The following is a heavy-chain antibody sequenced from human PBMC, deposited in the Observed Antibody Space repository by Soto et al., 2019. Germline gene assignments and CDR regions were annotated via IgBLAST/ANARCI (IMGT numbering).Heavy chain of an antibody. V-gene: IGHV3-30*04. D-gene: IGHD3-10*01. CDR2: ISKDGSVI. CDR3: VRSRSGAVPDSFAY. Sequence: QVQLVESGGGVVPPGRSLRLSCAASGFMFSRYAMHWVRQAPGKGLEWVAVISKDGSVIYYADSVKGRFTISRDKSKNMVYLQLNSLRGEDTAVFYCVRSRSGAVPDSFAYWGQGTLVTVAS. J-gene: IGHJ4*02. CDR1: GFMFSRYA.